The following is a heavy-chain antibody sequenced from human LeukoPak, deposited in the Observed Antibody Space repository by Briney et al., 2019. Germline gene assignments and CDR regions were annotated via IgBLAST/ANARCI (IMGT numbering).Heavy chain of an antibody. CDR1: GGTFSSYA. CDR3: AFSMAAFCYYYYYMDV. D-gene: IGHD6-6*01. J-gene: IGHJ6*03. V-gene: IGHV1-69*05. Sequence: ASVKVSCKXSGGTFSSYAISWVRQAPGQGLEWMGGIIPIFGAANYAQKFQGRVTITTDESTSTAYMELSSLRSEDTAVYYCAFSMAAFCYYYYYMDVWGKGTTVTVSS. CDR2: IIPIFGAA.